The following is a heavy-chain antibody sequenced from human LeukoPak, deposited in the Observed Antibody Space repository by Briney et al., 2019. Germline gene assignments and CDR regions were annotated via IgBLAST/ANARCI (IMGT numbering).Heavy chain of an antibody. CDR2: IRSKANSYAT. CDR3: TRHPDSSGYYLDY. V-gene: IGHV3-73*01. Sequence: GGSLRLSCAASGFTFSGSAMHWARQASGKGLEWVGRIRSKANSYATAYAASVKGRFTISRDDSKNTAYLQMNSLKTEDTAVYYCTRHPDSSGYYLDYWGQGTLVTVSS. CDR1: GFTFSGSA. D-gene: IGHD3-22*01. J-gene: IGHJ4*02.